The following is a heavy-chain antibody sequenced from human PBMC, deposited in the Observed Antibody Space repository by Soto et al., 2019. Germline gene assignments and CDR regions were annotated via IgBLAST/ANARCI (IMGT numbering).Heavy chain of an antibody. V-gene: IGHV3-30*18. D-gene: IGHD5-12*01. CDR1: GFTFSSYG. J-gene: IGHJ4*02. CDR2: ISYDGSNK. CDR3: AKTRTQMATMPPFDY. Sequence: QVQLVESGGGVVQPGRSLRLSCAASGFTFSSYGMHWVRQAPGKGLEWVAVISYDGSNKYYADSVKGRFTISRDNSKNTLYLQMTSLRAEDTAVYYCAKTRTQMATMPPFDYWGQGTLVTVSS.